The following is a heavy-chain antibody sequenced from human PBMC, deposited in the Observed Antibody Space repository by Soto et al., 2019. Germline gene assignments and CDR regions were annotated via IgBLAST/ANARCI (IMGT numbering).Heavy chain of an antibody. J-gene: IGHJ4*02. CDR1: GVSISSYY. V-gene: IGHV4-59*08. CDR3: ARRKLGNHDY. CDR2: IYYTGST. D-gene: IGHD7-27*01. Sequence: PSETLSLTCTVSGVSISSYYWSWIRQPPGKGLEWIGYIYYTGSTIYNPSLKSRVTTSVDTSKNQFSLKLTSVTAVDMAVYYCARRKLGNHDYWGPGTLVT.